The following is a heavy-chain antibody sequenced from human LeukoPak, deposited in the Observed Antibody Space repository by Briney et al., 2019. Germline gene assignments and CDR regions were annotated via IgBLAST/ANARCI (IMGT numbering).Heavy chain of an antibody. CDR3: ARDIGGSYSAIDY. CDR1: GFTFSFYS. J-gene: IGHJ4*02. CDR2: ISGSGSDI. V-gene: IGHV3-21*05. D-gene: IGHD1-26*01. Sequence: PGGSLRLSCAGSGFTFSFYSLNWVRQAPGRGLERVSFISGSGSDIFYADSVKGRFTISRDNAKNSVSLQMDSLRGDDTAVYYCARDIGGSYSAIDYWGQGTLVTVSS.